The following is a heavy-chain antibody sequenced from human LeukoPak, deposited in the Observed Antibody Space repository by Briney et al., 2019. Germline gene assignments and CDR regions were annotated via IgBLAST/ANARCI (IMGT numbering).Heavy chain of an antibody. Sequence: ASVKVSCKASGYTFTGYYMHWVRQAPGQGLEWMGWIDPNSGGTNYAQKFQGWVTMTRDTSISTAYMELSRLRSDDTAVYYCARDNWNYGFDPWGQGTLVTVSS. V-gene: IGHV1-2*04. CDR3: ARDNWNYGFDP. J-gene: IGHJ5*02. CDR2: IDPNSGGT. CDR1: GYTFTGYY. D-gene: IGHD1-7*01.